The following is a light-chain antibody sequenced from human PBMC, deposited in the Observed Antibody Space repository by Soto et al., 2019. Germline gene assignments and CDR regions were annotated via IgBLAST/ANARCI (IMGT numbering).Light chain of an antibody. CDR3: GTWDSSLSAYV. J-gene: IGLJ1*01. Sequence: QSVLTQPPSVSAAPGQKVTISCSGSSSNIGNTYVSWYQQLPGTAPKLLIYDNNKRPSGIPDRFSDSKSGTSATLATTGLQTGDEADYYCGTWDSSLSAYVFGTGTKVTV. CDR1: SSNIGNTY. CDR2: DNN. V-gene: IGLV1-51*01.